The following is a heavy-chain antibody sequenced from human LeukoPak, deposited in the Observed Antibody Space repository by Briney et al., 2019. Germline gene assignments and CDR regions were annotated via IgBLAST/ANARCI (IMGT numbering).Heavy chain of an antibody. D-gene: IGHD3-10*01. Sequence: SETLSLTCSVSGDSISIYYWSWIRQPPGKGLEWIGSIYHSGSTFYNPSLKSRVTISVDTSKNQFSLKLSSVTAADTAVYYCARDQDYYGSGSYGPDYWGQGTLVTVSS. V-gene: IGHV4-38-2*02. CDR3: ARDQDYYGSGSYGPDY. CDR1: GDSISIYY. CDR2: IYHSGST. J-gene: IGHJ4*02.